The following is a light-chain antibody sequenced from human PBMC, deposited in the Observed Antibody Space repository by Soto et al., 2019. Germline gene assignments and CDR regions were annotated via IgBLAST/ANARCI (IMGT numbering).Light chain of an antibody. Sequence: DSQMTESPSTLSSSVGERVTTTFSASQSLSGWLAWYQQKPGKAPKRLIYKTSTLESGVPSRFSGSGSGTQFTLTITSLQPDDFATYYCLQYNSLYTFGQGTRLEIK. V-gene: IGKV1-5*03. J-gene: IGKJ5*01. CDR3: LQYNSLYT. CDR2: KTS. CDR1: QSLSGW.